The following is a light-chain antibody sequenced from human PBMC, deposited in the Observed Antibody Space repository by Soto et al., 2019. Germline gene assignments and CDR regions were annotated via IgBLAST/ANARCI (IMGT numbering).Light chain of an antibody. CDR2: EGS. CDR3: FSFTTTSTHV. Sequence: QSVLTQPAAVSGSPGQSITISCIGSNSDIGTYNLVSWYRQHPGKVPKLLIYEGSRRPSGISNRFSGSKSGNTASLTISGLQAEDEAEYFCFSFTTTSTHVFGTGTKVTVL. J-gene: IGLJ1*01. CDR1: NSDIGTYNL. V-gene: IGLV2-14*02.